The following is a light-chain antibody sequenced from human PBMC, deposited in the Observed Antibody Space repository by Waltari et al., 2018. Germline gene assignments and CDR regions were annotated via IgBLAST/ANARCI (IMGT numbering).Light chain of an antibody. Sequence: EIVLTQSPGTLSLSPGEGATLSCRASQSVNSNYLAWYQQNPGQAPRLLIYGASTRATAVPDRFSGSGSGTDFTLTISRLEPEDFAVYYCQEYGTSITLNFGGGTKVEIK. J-gene: IGKJ4*01. CDR2: GAS. V-gene: IGKV3-20*01. CDR3: QEYGTSITLN. CDR1: QSVNSNY.